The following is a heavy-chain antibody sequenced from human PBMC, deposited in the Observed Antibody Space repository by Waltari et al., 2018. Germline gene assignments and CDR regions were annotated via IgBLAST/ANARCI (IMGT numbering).Heavy chain of an antibody. CDR3: ARVGGGDTDY. CDR2: ISSSSSYI. V-gene: IGHV3-21*01. CDR1: GFTFSSYS. Sequence: EVQLVESGGGLVKPGGSLRLSCAASGFTFSSYSMNWVRQAPGKGLEWVSSISSSSSYICDADSVKGRFTISRDNAKNSLYLQMNSLRAEDTAVYYCARVGGGDTDYWGQGTLVTVSS. D-gene: IGHD3-16*01. J-gene: IGHJ4*02.